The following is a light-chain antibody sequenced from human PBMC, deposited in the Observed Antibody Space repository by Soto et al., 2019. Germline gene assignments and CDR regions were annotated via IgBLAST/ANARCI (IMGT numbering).Light chain of an antibody. V-gene: IGLV2-11*01. CDR1: SSDVGGYNY. Sequence: QSALTQPRSVSGSPGQSVTISCTGTSSDVGGYNYVSWYQQYPGKAPKLMIYDVSKRPSGVPDRFSGSKSGNTASLTISGLQAEDEADYYCAAWDDSLNGWVFGGGTKLTVL. CDR2: DVS. J-gene: IGLJ3*02. CDR3: AAWDDSLNGWV.